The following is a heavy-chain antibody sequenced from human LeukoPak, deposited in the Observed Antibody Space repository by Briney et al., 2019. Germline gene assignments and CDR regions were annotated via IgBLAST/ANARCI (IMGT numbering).Heavy chain of an antibody. CDR2: INPNSGGT. V-gene: IGHV1-2*06. J-gene: IGHJ4*02. Sequence: EASVKVSRKASGYTFTGYYMHWVRQAPGQGLEWMGRINPNSGGTNYAQKFQGRVTMTRDTSISTAYMELSRLRSDDTAVYYCARYSYGKRIFDYWGQGTLVTVSS. CDR3: ARYSYGKRIFDY. D-gene: IGHD5-18*01. CDR1: GYTFTGYY.